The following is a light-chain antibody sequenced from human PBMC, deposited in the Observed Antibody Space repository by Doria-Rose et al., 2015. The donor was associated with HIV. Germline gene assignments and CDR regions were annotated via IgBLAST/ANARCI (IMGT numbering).Light chain of an antibody. CDR2: DAS. J-gene: IGKJ4*01. Sequence: LTQSPATLSLSPGERATLSRRASQSVSTYLAWYQQKPGQAPRLLIYDASYRATGIPARFSGSGSGTDFTLTISSREPEDFATCHCQQAKSFPLTFGGGTKLEIK. CDR1: QSVSTY. V-gene: IGKV3-11*01. CDR3: QQAKSFPLT.